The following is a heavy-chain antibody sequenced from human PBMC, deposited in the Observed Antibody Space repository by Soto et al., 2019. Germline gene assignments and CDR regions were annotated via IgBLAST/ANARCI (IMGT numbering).Heavy chain of an antibody. D-gene: IGHD1-1*01. Sequence: QVQLVQSGAEVKKPGSSVKVSCKASGGTFNSYIISWVRQAPGQGLEWMGRIIPILGIADYAQKFQGRVTITADKFTSTTYMELSSLRSEDTAVFYCATEVGSSDDDNSPQIQVGYWGQGTLVTVSS. CDR2: IIPILGIA. J-gene: IGHJ4*02. CDR1: GGTFNSYI. CDR3: ATEVGSSDDDNSPQIQVGY. V-gene: IGHV1-69*02.